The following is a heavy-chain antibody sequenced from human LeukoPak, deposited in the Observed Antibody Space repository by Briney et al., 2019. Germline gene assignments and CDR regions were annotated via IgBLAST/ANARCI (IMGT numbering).Heavy chain of an antibody. CDR2: FDPEDGET. CDR3: ATDISLSSGYVY. J-gene: IGHJ4*02. D-gene: IGHD3-22*01. Sequence: ASVKVSCEVSGYTLTELSMHWVRQAPGKGLEWMGGFDPEDGETIYAQKFQGRVTMTEDTSTDTAYMGLSSLRSEDTAVYYCATDISLSSGYVYWGQGTLVTVSS. V-gene: IGHV1-24*01. CDR1: GYTLTELS.